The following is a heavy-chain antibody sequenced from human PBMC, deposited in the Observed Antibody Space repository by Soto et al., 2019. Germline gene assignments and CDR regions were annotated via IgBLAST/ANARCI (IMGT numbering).Heavy chain of an antibody. CDR1: GGSISSYY. V-gene: IGHV4-59*01. J-gene: IGHJ4*02. Sequence: QVQLQESGPGLVKPSETLSLTCTVSGGSISSYYWSWIRQPPGKGLEWIGYIYYSGSTNYHPSLKSRVTISVDTSKNQFSLKLSSVTAADTAVYYCARGKIEIDYWGQGTLVTVSS. CDR3: ARGKIEIDY. CDR2: IYYSGST. D-gene: IGHD3-22*01.